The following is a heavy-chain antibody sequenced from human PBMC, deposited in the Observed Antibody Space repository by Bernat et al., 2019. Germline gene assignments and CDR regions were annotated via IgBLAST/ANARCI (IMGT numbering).Heavy chain of an antibody. V-gene: IGHV2-26*01. CDR3: ARIPALDYDFYYYMDV. J-gene: IGHJ6*03. CDR2: IFSNDEK. CDR1: GFSLSNARMG. Sequence: QITLKESGPTLVKPTQTLTLTCTFSGFSLSNARMGVSWIRQPPGKALEWLAHIFSNDEKSYSTSLKSRLTISKDTSKSQVVLTMTNMDPVDTATYYCARIPALDYDFYYYMDVWGKGTTVTVSS.